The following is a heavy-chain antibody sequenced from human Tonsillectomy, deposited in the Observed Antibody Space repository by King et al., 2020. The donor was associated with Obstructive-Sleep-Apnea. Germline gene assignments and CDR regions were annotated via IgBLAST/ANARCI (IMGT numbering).Heavy chain of an antibody. V-gene: IGHV1-18*01. D-gene: IGHD2-2*01. J-gene: IGHJ6*02. CDR2: ITTYNDNT. CDR3: ARVSGLSYQLLSYYYYGMDV. CDR1: GYTFTSYG. Sequence: HVQLVESGAEVKKPGASVKVSCKASGYTFTSYGISWVRQAPGQGLEWMGWITTYNDNTNYAQKLQGRVTMTTDTSTSTAYMELRSLRSDDTAVYFCARVSGLSYQLLSYYYYGMDVWGQGTTVTVSS.